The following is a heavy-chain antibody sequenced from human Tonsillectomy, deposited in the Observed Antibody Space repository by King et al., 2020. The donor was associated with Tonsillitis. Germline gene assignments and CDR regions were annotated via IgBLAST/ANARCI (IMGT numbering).Heavy chain of an antibody. CDR2: IYYSGST. CDR3: ARHPRQYFYGSRSYYPEGNFFDP. CDR1: GGSISSSDYY. D-gene: IGHD3-10*01. J-gene: IGHJ5*02. V-gene: IGHV4-30-4*01. Sequence: QLQESGPGLVKPSQTLSLTCTVSGGSISSSDYYWSWIRQPPGKGLEWIGYIYYSGSTYYNPSLKSRVTISVDTSKNQFSLKLSTVTAGYTAVYYCARHPRQYFYGSRSYYPEGNFFDPSGQGTLVTVSS.